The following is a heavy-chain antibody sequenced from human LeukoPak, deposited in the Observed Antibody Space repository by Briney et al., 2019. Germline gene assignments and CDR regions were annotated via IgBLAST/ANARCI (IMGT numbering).Heavy chain of an antibody. CDR1: GYTFTSYG. Sequence: ASVKVSCKASGYTFTSYGISWVRQAPGQGLEWMGWISAYNGNTNYAQKLQGRVTMTTDTSTSTAYMELRSLRSDDTAVYYCARDFSDILTGYYQTYYYYGMDVWGQGTTVTVSS. CDR2: ISAYNGNT. J-gene: IGHJ6*02. V-gene: IGHV1-18*01. D-gene: IGHD3-9*01. CDR3: ARDFSDILTGYYQTYYYYGMDV.